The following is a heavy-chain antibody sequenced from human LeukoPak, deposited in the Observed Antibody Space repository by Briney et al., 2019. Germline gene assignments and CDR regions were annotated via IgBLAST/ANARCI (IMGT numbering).Heavy chain of an antibody. CDR2: ISAYNGNT. Sequence: GASVKVSCKASGYTFTSYGITWVRQAPGQGLEWMGWISAYNGNTNYAQKLQGRVTMTTDTSTRPACMELRSLRSDDTAVYYCARSGSLVTYWYFDLWGRGTLVTVSS. D-gene: IGHD4-23*01. V-gene: IGHV1-18*01. CDR1: GYTFTSYG. J-gene: IGHJ2*01. CDR3: ARSGSLVTYWYFDL.